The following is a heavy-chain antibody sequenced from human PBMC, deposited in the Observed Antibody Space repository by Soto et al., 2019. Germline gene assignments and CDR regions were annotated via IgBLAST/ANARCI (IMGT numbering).Heavy chain of an antibody. V-gene: IGHV3-30*18. CDR3: AKDGGEDY. CDR1: GFTFSSYG. J-gene: IGHJ4*02. Sequence: QVQLVESGGGVVQPGRSLRLSCAASGFTFSSYGMHWVRQAPGKGLEWVAVISYDGSNKYYVDSVKGRFTISRDNSKNTLYLQMNSLRAEDTAVYYCAKDGGEDYWGQGTLVTVSS. CDR2: ISYDGSNK. D-gene: IGHD6-25*01.